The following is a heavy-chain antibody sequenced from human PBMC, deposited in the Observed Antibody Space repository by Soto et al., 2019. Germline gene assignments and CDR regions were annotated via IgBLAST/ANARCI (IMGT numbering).Heavy chain of an antibody. J-gene: IGHJ4*01. CDR3: AKLGFVVIEVYHVHH. D-gene: IGHD2-15*01. Sequence: GGSLRLSCTASGFTFSSYAMSWVRQAPGKELECVSTISGNSGKTNYAESVKGRFSISRDNSKNTVHLQLDSLRAEDTAVYFCAKLGFVVIEVYHVHHWGHGRLVX. CDR1: GFTFSSYA. CDR2: ISGNSGKT. V-gene: IGHV3-23*01.